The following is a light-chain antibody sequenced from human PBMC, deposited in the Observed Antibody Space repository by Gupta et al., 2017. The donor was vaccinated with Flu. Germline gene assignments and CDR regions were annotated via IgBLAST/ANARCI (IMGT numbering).Light chain of an antibody. CDR3: QSYDSSLSAWV. CDR2: RSS. Sequence: QSVLTQPPSVSGAPGQRVTISCTGSSSNIGARYDVHWYQQLPGTAPKLLIYRSSNRPSGVPERFSGSKSGTSASLAITGLQAEDEADYYCQSYDSSLSAWVFGGGTKLTVL. V-gene: IGLV1-40*01. CDR1: SSNIGARYD. J-gene: IGLJ3*02.